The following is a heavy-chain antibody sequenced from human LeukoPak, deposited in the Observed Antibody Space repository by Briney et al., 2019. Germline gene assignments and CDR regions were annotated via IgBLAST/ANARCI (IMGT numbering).Heavy chain of an antibody. CDR3: ARDRYCSSTSCYRARPNWFDP. Sequence: GASVKVSCKAPGYTFTSYDINWVRQATGQGLEWMGWMNPISGNTGYAQKFQGRVTMTRNTSISTAYMELSSLRSEDTAVYYCARDRYCSSTSCYRARPNWFDPWGQGTLVTVSS. CDR1: GYTFTSYD. V-gene: IGHV1-8*01. CDR2: MNPISGNT. J-gene: IGHJ5*02. D-gene: IGHD2-2*01.